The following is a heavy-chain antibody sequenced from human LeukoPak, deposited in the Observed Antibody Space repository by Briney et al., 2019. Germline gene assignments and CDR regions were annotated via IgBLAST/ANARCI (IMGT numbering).Heavy chain of an antibody. CDR2: IYYSGST. Sequence: SETRSLTCTVSGGSISSSSYYWGWLRQPPGKGLEWFVSIYYSGSTYYTPSLKSRVTISVDTCKNHFSLRLTAVTAADTAVYSCASSSRLPPFSYCVMDVWGQGTTVTVS. J-gene: IGHJ6*02. CDR3: ASSSRLPPFSYCVMDV. V-gene: IGHV4-39*02. CDR1: GGSISSSSYY.